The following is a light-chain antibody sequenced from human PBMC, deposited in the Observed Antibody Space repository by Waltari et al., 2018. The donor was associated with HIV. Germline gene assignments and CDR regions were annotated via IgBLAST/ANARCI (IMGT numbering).Light chain of an antibody. CDR2: YKSDSDK. CDR3: MLWHSSSWV. J-gene: IGLJ3*02. V-gene: IGLV5-45*02. Sequence: QAVLTQPSSLSASPGASASLTCTFRSGVNVRSSRVYWSQQKPGSPPQYLLRYKSDSDKQQGSGVPSRFSGSKDASANAAILVISGLQPEDEADYYCMLWHSSSWVFGGGTKLTVL. CDR1: SGVNVRSSR.